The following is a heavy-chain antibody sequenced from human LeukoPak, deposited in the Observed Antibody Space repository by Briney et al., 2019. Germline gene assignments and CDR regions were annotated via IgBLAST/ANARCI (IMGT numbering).Heavy chain of an antibody. CDR2: VHPGDSDT. CDR3: ARHNREYASDSPLDY. Sequence: GESLQISCKGSGYSFTNYWIGWVRQMPGKGLEWMGIVHPGDSDTRYSPSFQGQVTISADRSISTAYLQWSSLKASDTAMYYCARHNREYASDSPLDYWGQGTLVSVSS. V-gene: IGHV5-51*01. D-gene: IGHD1-14*01. CDR1: GYSFTNYW. J-gene: IGHJ4*02.